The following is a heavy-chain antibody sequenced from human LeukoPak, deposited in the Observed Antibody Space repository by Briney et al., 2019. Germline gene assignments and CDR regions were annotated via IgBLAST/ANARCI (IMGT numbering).Heavy chain of an antibody. V-gene: IGHV4-59*01. CDR3: ARDPGSYGMDV. Sequence: SETLSLTCTVSGGYISSYYWSWIRQPPGKGLEWIGYIYYSGSTNYNPSLKSRVTISVDTSKNQFSLKLSSVTAADTAVYYCARDPGSYGMDVWGQGTTVTVSS. D-gene: IGHD1-26*01. CDR2: IYYSGST. CDR1: GGYISSYY. J-gene: IGHJ6*02.